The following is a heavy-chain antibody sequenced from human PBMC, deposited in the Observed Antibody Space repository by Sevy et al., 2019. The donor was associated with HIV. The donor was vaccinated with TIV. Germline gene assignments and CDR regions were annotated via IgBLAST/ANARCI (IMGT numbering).Heavy chain of an antibody. V-gene: IGHV3-74*01. J-gene: IGHJ4*02. CDR2: IKSYGDTP. D-gene: IGHD1-26*01. CDR3: ARVEYSGSYTIDF. Sequence: GGSLRLSCTASGFTFSNYWMHWVRQAPGQGLEWVSRIKSYGDTPTYADSVKGRFTISRDNVKNTLFLQMNILRAEDTAVYYCARVEYSGSYTIDFWGQGTVVTVSS. CDR1: GFTFSNYW.